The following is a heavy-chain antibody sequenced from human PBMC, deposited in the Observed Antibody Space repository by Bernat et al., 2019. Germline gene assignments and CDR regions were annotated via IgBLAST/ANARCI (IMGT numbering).Heavy chain of an antibody. J-gene: IGHJ3*02. CDR1: GFTFSSYG. V-gene: IGHV3-33*01. CDR2: IWYDGSNN. D-gene: IGHD3-22*01. Sequence: QVQLVESGGGVVQPGRSLRLSCAASGFTFSSYGMHWVRQAPGKGLEWVAVIWYDGSNNYYADSVKGRFTISRDNSKNTLYLQMNSLRAEDTAVYYCARETGYYYDSSGYLPRHAFDIWGQGTMVTVSS. CDR3: ARETGYYYDSSGYLPRHAFDI.